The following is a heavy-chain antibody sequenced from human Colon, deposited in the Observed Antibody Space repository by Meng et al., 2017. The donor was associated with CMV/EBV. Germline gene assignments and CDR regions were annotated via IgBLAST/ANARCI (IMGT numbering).Heavy chain of an antibody. CDR3: ARDVDRNCGDATQKHYAIGV. Sequence: ASVKVSCKASGYPITDYPLYWVRQVPGQGLEWMGWLNPNSGYTRLSGHFQGRLTMTRDTSVNTAYMELSSLKSDDTAVYYCARDVDRNCGDATQKHYAIGVWGQGTTVTVSS. CDR2: LNPNSGYT. CDR1: GYPITDYP. J-gene: IGHJ6*02. V-gene: IGHV1-2*02. D-gene: IGHD7-27*01.